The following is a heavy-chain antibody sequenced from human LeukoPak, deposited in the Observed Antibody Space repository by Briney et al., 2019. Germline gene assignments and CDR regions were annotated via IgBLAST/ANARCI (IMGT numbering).Heavy chain of an antibody. CDR2: VDPEDGET. CDR3: ATDVVGFDAFDI. V-gene: IGHV1-69-2*01. Sequence: GASVKVSFKVSGYTFTDYYMHWVQQAPGKGLGWMGLVDPEDGETMYAEKFQGRVTITADTSTDTAYMELSSLRSEDTAVYYCATDVVGFDAFDIWGQGTMVTVSS. CDR1: GYTFTDYY. J-gene: IGHJ3*02. D-gene: IGHD2-15*01.